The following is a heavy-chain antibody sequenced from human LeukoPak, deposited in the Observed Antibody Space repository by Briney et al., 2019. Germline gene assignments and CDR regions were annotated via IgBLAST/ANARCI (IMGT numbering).Heavy chain of an antibody. CDR2: INPNSGGT. J-gene: IGHJ5*01. V-gene: IGHV1-2*02. Sequence: ASVRVSCKTSGYTFTGYYIHWVRQAPGQGLEWMGWINPNSGGTKYAQKFQGRVTVTRETSISTAYMYLSGLRSDDTAVYYCVRDSSSWGSLNFFVSWGQGTLVTVSS. CDR3: VRDSSSWGSLNFFVS. CDR1: GYTFTGYY. D-gene: IGHD6-13*01.